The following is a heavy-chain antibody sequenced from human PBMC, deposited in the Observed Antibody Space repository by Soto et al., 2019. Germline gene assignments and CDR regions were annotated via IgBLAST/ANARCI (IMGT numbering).Heavy chain of an antibody. CDR2: IKPDGSEK. D-gene: IGHD3-22*01. CDR1: GFTFSSYW. V-gene: IGHV3-7*04. Sequence: GGSLRLSCAASGFTFSSYWMSWVRQVPGKGLEWVANIKPDGSEKWYVDSVKGRFTISRDNAKNSLYLQMNSLRAEDTAVYYCARGDYYDSSGPFWDAYDIWGQGTMVPVSS. CDR3: ARGDYYDSSGPFWDAYDI. J-gene: IGHJ3*02.